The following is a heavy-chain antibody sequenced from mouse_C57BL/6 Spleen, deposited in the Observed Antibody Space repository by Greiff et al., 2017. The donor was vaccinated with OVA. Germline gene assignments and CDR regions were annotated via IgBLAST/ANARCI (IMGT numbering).Heavy chain of an antibody. J-gene: IGHJ1*03. V-gene: IGHV1-18*01. CDR3: ARYTTVVATVDV. D-gene: IGHD1-1*01. CDR1: GYTFTDYN. Sequence: VQLQQSGPELVKPGASVKIPCKASGYTFTDYNMDWVKQSHGKSLEWIGDINPNNGGTIYNQKFKGKATLTVDKSSSTAYMELRSLTSEDTSVYYCARYTTVVATVDVWGTGTTVTVSS. CDR2: INPNNGGT.